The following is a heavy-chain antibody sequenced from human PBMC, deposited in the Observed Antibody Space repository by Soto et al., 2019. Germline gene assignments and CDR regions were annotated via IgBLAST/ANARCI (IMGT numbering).Heavy chain of an antibody. D-gene: IGHD3-10*01. CDR2: IFWDDDK. CDR1: GFSLSTSGVG. CDR3: AQGVTAHDGGSDAFDI. V-gene: IGHV2-5*02. J-gene: IGHJ3*02. Sequence: QITLKESGPTLVKPTQTLTLTCTFSGFSLSTSGVGVGWIRQPPGKALEWLALIFWDDDKRYSPSLKSRLTNHQDTSKNQVVLTMTNMDHADTAAYYCAQGVTAHDGGSDAFDIWGQGRMVTVSS.